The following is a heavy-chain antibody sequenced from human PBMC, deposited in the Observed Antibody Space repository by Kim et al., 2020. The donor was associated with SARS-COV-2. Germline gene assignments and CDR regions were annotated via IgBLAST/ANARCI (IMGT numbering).Heavy chain of an antibody. CDR1: GFTFTSSA. V-gene: IGHV1-58*01. Sequence: SVKVSCKASGFTFTSSAVQWVRQARGQRLEWIGWIVVGSGNTNYAQKFQERVTITRDMSTSTAYMELSSLRSEDTAVYYCAASPVIMQWGSKTVAGSLDYWGQGTLVTVSS. D-gene: IGHD6-19*01. CDR2: IVVGSGNT. CDR3: AASPVIMQWGSKTVAGSLDY. J-gene: IGHJ4*02.